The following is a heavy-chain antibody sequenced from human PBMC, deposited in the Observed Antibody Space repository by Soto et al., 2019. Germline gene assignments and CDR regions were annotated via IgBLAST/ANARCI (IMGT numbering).Heavy chain of an antibody. CDR2: ISSSSATV. CDR3: ARDGVLATGPIEH. Sequence: GGSLRLSCAASGFTLSDYYMSWVRQAPGKGLEWLSYISSSSATVYYVDSVKGRFTTSRDNAKNSLYLQMVSLRVEDTAVYYCARDGVLATGPIEHWGQGAQVTVSS. V-gene: IGHV3-11*01. D-gene: IGHD5-12*01. CDR1: GFTLSDYY. J-gene: IGHJ1*01.